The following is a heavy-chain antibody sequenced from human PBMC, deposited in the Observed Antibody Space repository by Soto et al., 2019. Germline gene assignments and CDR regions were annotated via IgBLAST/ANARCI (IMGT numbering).Heavy chain of an antibody. CDR3: ARGLYSGSYFDY. CDR2: ISGSGGST. J-gene: IGHJ4*02. Sequence: EVQLLESGGGLVQPGGSLRLSCAASGFTFSSYAMTWVRQAPGKGLEWVSTISGSGGSTYYADSVKAQFTISRDNSKNTISRDNSKNTLYLQMNSLRAEDTAVYYCARGLYSGSYFDYWGQGTLVTVSS. V-gene: IGHV3-23*01. D-gene: IGHD1-26*01. CDR1: GFTFSSYA.